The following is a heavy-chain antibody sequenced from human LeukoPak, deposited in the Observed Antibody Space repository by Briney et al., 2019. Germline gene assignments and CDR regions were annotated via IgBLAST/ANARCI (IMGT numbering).Heavy chain of an antibody. CDR1: GFTFSSYW. CDR2: ITNDGSGT. Sequence: TGGSLRLSCAASGFTFSSYWMHWVRQAPGKGLVWVSRITNDGSGTAYADSVKGRFTISRDNAKNTLYLQMNSLRAEDTAVYYCARDHGGDYYFDYWGQGILVTVSS. J-gene: IGHJ4*02. V-gene: IGHV3-74*01. D-gene: IGHD2-21*02. CDR3: ARDHGGDYYFDY.